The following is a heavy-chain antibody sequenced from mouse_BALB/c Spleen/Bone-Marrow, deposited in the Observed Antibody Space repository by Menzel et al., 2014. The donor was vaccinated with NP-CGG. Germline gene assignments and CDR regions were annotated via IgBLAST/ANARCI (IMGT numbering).Heavy chain of an antibody. CDR2: IYPGGGYT. J-gene: IGHJ2*01. CDR1: GYTFTNYW. CDR3: ARRGTGVDY. D-gene: IGHD4-1*01. V-gene: IGHV1-63*02. Sequence: QVQLKHSGAELVRPGTSVKISCKASGYTFTNYWLGWVKQRPGHGLEWIGDIYPGGGYTNYNEKFKGKATLTADTSSSTAYTQLSSLTSEDSAVYFCARRGTGVDYWGQGTTLTVSS.